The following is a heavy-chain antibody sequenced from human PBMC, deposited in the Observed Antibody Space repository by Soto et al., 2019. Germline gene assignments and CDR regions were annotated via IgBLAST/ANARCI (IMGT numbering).Heavy chain of an antibody. CDR3: ARGRYGDY. V-gene: IGHV1-18*01. CDR2: ISAHNGNT. J-gene: IGHJ4*02. D-gene: IGHD1-1*01. Sequence: QVHLVQSGAEVKKPGASVKVSCKASGYTFTSYGITWVRQAPGQGLEWMGWISAHNGNTDYAQKLQGRVIVTRDTSTSTAHRELRSLRSDDTAVYYCARGRYGDYWGQGALVTVSS. CDR1: GYTFTSYG.